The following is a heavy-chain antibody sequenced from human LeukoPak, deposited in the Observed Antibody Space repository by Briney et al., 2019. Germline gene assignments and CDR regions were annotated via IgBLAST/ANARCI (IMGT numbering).Heavy chain of an antibody. CDR1: GGSISSSSYY. CDR3: ARADSSGYLIGY. V-gene: IGHV4-39*07. CDR2: IYYSGST. Sequence: PSETLSLTCTVSGGSISSSSYYWGWIRQPPGKGLEWIGSIYYSGSTYYNPSLKSRVTISVDTSKNQFSLKLSSVTAADTAVYYCARADSSGYLIGYWGQGTLVTVSS. J-gene: IGHJ4*02. D-gene: IGHD3-22*01.